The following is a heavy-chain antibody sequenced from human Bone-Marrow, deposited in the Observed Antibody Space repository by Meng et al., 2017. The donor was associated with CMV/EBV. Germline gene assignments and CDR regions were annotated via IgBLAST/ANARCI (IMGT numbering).Heavy chain of an antibody. J-gene: IGHJ5*02. Sequence: SEPLSLTCAVYGGSFSGYYWSWIRQPPGKGLEWIGEINHSGSTNYNPSLKSRVTISVDTSKNQFSLKLSSVTAADTAVYYCARGPARPRAGRPGGWFDPWGQGTLVTVSS. V-gene: IGHV4-34*01. D-gene: IGHD6-6*01. CDR1: GGSFSGYY. CDR2: INHSGST. CDR3: ARGPARPRAGRPGGWFDP.